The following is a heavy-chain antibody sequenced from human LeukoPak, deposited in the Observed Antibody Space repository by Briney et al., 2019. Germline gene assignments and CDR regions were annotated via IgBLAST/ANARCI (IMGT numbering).Heavy chain of an antibody. CDR3: ARGPPNWGYDY. CDR1: GYTFTSYD. Sequence: ASVTVSCTASGYTFTSYDFNWVRQAIGRRPEWMGWMSPNSGDTGYAQKFQDRVTMTRNTSISTAYMELSSLRSDDTAVYYCARGPPNWGYDYWGPGTLVTVSS. D-gene: IGHD7-27*01. J-gene: IGHJ4*02. CDR2: MSPNSGDT. V-gene: IGHV1-8*01.